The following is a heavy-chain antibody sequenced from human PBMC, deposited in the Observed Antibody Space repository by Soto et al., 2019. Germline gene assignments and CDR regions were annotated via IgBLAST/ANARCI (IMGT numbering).Heavy chain of an antibody. CDR3: TRQHLDVPVASAIDS. Sequence: EVQLVESGGGLVQPGGSLKLSCAASGFTFSGSTIHWVRQTSGKGLEWVGRIPSKTNTYATAYAASVKGRFTIATDDSKKSAYLQMKSLKTDDTAVYYCTRQHLDVPVASAIDSWGQGTLVTVSS. CDR1: GFTFSGST. V-gene: IGHV3-73*02. D-gene: IGHD6-19*01. CDR2: IPSKTNTYAT. J-gene: IGHJ4*02.